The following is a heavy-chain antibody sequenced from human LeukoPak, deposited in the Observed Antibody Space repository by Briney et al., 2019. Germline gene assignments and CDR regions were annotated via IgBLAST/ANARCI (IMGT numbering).Heavy chain of an antibody. V-gene: IGHV4-34*01. Sequence: GSLRLSCAASGFTFSSYSMNWVRQPPGKGLEWIGEINHSGSTNYNPSLKSRVTMSVDTSKNQFSLKLSSVTAADTAVYYCASSCSGGSCSTPTRLDYWGQGTLVTVSS. CDR2: INHSGST. CDR1: GFTFSSYS. J-gene: IGHJ4*02. D-gene: IGHD2-15*01. CDR3: ASSCSGGSCSTPTRLDY.